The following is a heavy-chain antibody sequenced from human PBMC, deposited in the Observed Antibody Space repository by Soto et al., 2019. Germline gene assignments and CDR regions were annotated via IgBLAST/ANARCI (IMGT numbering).Heavy chain of an antibody. CDR2: IYYSGST. J-gene: IGHJ5*02. D-gene: IGHD3-3*01. V-gene: IGHV4-30-4*01. CDR1: GGSISSGDYY. CDR3: ARVRTQYYDFWSGYYPKGWFDP. Sequence: PSETLSLTCTVSGGSISSGDYYWSWIRQPPGKGLEWIGYIYYSGSTYYNPSLKSRVTISVDTSKNQFSLKLSSVTAADTAVYNCARVRTQYYDFWSGYYPKGWFDPWGQGTLVTVSS.